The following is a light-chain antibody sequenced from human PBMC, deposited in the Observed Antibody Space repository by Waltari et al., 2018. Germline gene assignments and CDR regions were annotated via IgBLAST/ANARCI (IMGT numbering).Light chain of an antibody. CDR3: CSYAGSRDFWV. J-gene: IGLJ3*02. CDR1: SSYFGGYHL. V-gene: IGLV2-23*02. Sequence: QTDLTQPASVSGSPGQSITISCTGTSSYFGGYHLVSWYQQHPGKAPKLIIYEVSERPSGLSNRFSGSKSGNTASLTISGLQAEDEAAYYCCSYAGSRDFWVFGGGTKLTVL. CDR2: EVS.